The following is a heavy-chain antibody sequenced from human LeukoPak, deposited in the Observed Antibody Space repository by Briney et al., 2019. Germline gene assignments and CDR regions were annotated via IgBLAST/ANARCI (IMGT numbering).Heavy chain of an antibody. CDR3: ARSRPGEWRHWLDP. V-gene: IGHV4-31*03. CDR2: IYYSGST. D-gene: IGHD3-3*01. J-gene: IGHJ5*02. Sequence: SETLSLTCTVSGGSISSGGYYWSWIRQHPGKGLEWIGYIYYSGSTYYNPSLKSRVTISVDTSKNQFSLKLSSVTAADTAVYYCARSRPGEWRHWLDPWGQGTLVTVSS. CDR1: GGSISSGGYY.